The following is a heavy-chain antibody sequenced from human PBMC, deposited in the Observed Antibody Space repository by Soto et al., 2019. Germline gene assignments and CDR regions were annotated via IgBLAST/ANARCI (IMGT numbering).Heavy chain of an antibody. Sequence: GGSLRLSCAASGFTFSSYAMSWVRQAPGKGLEWVSAISGSGGSTYYADSVKGRFTISRDNSKNTLYLQMNSLRAEDTAVYYCAKVSGKDYDFWSGLDRGKENWFDPWGQGTLVTVSS. CDR3: AKVSGKDYDFWSGLDRGKENWFDP. CDR2: ISGSGGST. J-gene: IGHJ5*02. V-gene: IGHV3-23*01. D-gene: IGHD3-3*01. CDR1: GFTFSSYA.